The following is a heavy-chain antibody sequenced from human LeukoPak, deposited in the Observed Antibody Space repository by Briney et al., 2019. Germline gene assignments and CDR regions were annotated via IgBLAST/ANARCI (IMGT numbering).Heavy chain of an antibody. CDR2: ISTSGSSI. Sequence: GRSLRLSCAASRFTVSSNYMSWVRQAPGKGLEWLSHISTSGSSIHYADSVKGRFTISRDNAKNSLYLQMNSLRVEDTAVYYCARDATTELGTVYMDVWGKGTTVTISS. V-gene: IGHV3-11*04. J-gene: IGHJ6*03. CDR1: RFTVSSNY. D-gene: IGHD4-17*01. CDR3: ARDATTELGTVYMDV.